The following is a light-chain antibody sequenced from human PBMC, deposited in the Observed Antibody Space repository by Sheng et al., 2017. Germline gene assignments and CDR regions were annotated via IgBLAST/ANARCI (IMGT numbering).Light chain of an antibody. CDR3: QQSYSTPFT. Sequence: DIQMTQSPSSLSPSVGDRVTITCRASQSISNFLNWYQQKPGKAPNLLIYAASSLQSGVPSRFSGRGSGTDFTLTISNLQPEDFATYYCQQSYSTPFTFGPGTKVDIK. CDR1: QSISNF. CDR2: AAS. V-gene: IGKV1-39*01. J-gene: IGKJ3*01.